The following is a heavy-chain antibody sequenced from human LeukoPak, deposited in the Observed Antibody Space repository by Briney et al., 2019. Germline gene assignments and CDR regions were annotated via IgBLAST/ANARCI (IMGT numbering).Heavy chain of an antibody. CDR2: IYPGDSDT. CDR1: GYSFTSYW. CDR3: ARYYGSGSYPTLSFDY. Sequence: GESLKISCKGSGYSFTSYWIGWVRQMPGKGLEWMGIIYPGDSDTRYSPSFQGQVTISADKSISTAYLQWSSLKAPDTAMYYCARYYGSGSYPTLSFDYWAREPWSPSPQ. D-gene: IGHD3-10*01. V-gene: IGHV5-51*01. J-gene: IGHJ4*02.